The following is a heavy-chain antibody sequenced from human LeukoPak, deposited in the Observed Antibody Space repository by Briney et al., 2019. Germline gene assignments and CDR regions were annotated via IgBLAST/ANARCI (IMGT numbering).Heavy chain of an antibody. CDR3: ARDFYGDYSFDY. V-gene: IGHV3-48*01. Sequence: HPGGSLRLSCAASGFIFSTYSMNWVRQAPGKGLEWISYISGSDSTIYDADSVKGRFTISRDNARNSLYLQMNSLRAEDTAVYYCARDFYGDYSFDYWGQGTLVTVSS. D-gene: IGHD4-17*01. J-gene: IGHJ4*02. CDR1: GFIFSTYS. CDR2: ISGSDSTI.